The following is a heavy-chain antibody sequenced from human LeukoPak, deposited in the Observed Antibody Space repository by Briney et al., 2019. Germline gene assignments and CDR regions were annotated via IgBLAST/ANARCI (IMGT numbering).Heavy chain of an antibody. CDR1: GFTFSSYA. D-gene: IGHD6-13*01. CDR3: AKDPSPKSIAAAGT. CDR2: ISGSGGST. J-gene: IGHJ4*02. Sequence: GGFLRLSCAASGFTFSSYAMSWVRQAPGKGLEWVSAISGSGGSTYYADSVKGRFTISRDNSKNTLYLQMNSLRAEDTAVYYCAKDPSPKSIAAAGTWGQGTLVTVSS. V-gene: IGHV3-23*01.